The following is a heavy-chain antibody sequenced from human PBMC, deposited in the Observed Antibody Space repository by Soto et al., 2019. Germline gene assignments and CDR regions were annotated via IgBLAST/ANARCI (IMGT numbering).Heavy chain of an antibody. V-gene: IGHV3-15*01. D-gene: IGHD2-2*01. CDR2: IKRKIDGETT. J-gene: IGHJ3*02. CDR1: GFAFTHVW. Sequence: EVQLLESGGDLAEPGGSLRLSCAASGFAFTHVWMTWVRQAPGRGLEWVGRIKRKIDGETTNYAAPVKGRVTISRDDSINTLYMQMNSLKTDDSAVYDCAADRYWSSNTCPGAFDMWCQGTTV. CDR3: AADRYWSSNTCPGAFDM.